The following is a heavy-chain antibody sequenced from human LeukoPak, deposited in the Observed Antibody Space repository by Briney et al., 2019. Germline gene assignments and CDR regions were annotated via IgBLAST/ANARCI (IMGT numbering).Heavy chain of an antibody. CDR1: GFTLSSYS. CDR2: ITASGTAM. Sequence: GGSLRLSCAASGFTLSSYSMNWVRQAPGKGLEWVSHITASGTAMFYADSVKGRFTISRDNAKNSLYLQMNSLRDEDTAVYYCASSGSYRFDYWGQGTLVTVPS. J-gene: IGHJ4*02. D-gene: IGHD1-26*01. V-gene: IGHV3-48*02. CDR3: ASSGSYRFDY.